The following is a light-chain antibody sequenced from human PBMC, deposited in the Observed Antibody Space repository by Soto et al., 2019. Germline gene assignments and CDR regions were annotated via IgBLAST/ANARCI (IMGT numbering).Light chain of an antibody. J-gene: IGKJ4*01. V-gene: IGKV3D-15*01. CDR2: GAT. CDR1: QKISGY. Sequence: DIVLTQSPATLSLSPGQRATLSCRASQKISGYLAWYQQKPGQAPRLLMYGATTRASDIPARCSGGQSGTEFTLTISSLQSEDSAVYYCQQYHQWPPVTFGGGTKVDIK. CDR3: QQYHQWPPVT.